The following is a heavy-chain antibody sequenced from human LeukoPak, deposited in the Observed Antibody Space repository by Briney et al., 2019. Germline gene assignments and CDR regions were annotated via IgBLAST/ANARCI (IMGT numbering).Heavy chain of an antibody. CDR3: ARASKTGDLGY. J-gene: IGHJ4*02. CDR1: GFTVSSNY. Sequence: PAGGSLRLSCAASGFTVSSNYMSWVRQAPGKGLEWVSVIYSGGSTYYADSVKGRFTISRDNSKNTLYLQMNSLRAEDTAVYYCARASKTGDLGYWGQGTLVTVSS. D-gene: IGHD7-27*01. CDR2: IYSGGST. V-gene: IGHV3-66*01.